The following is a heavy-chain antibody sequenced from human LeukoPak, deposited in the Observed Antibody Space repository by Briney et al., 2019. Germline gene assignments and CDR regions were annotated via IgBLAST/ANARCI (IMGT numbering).Heavy chain of an antibody. V-gene: IGHV3-11*04. CDR3: AGAAEGYSSGWYNYYFGY. CDR1: GFTFTDYY. CDR2: ISSSGSTI. D-gene: IGHD6-19*01. J-gene: IGHJ4*02. Sequence: GSLRLSCAASGFTFTDYYMSWIRQAPGKGLEWISYISSSGSTIYYADSVKGRFTISRDNAKNSLYLQMNSLRAEDTAVYYCAGAAEGYSSGWYNYYFGYWGQGTLVTVSS.